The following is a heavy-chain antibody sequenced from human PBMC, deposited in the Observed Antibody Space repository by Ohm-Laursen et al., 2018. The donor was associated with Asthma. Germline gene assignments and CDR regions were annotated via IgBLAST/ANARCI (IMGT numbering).Heavy chain of an antibody. CDR1: GFTFSSYG. CDR3: ARVGTMIVVVPGGFDY. D-gene: IGHD3-22*01. V-gene: IGHV3-30*03. Sequence: SLRLSCSASGFTFSSYGMHWVRQAPGKGLEWVAVISYDGSNKYYADSVKGRFTISRDNSKNTLYLQMNSLRAEDTAVYYCARVGTMIVVVPGGFDYWGQGTLVTVSS. J-gene: IGHJ4*02. CDR2: ISYDGSNK.